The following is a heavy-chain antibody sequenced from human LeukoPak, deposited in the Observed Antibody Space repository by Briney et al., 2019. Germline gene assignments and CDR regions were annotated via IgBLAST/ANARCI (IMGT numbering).Heavy chain of an antibody. CDR2: ISSSGSTI. V-gene: IGHV3-48*03. Sequence: AGGSLRLSCAASGFTFSSYEMNWVRQAPGKGLEWVSYISSSGSTIYYADSVKGRFTISRDNAKNSLYLQMNSLRAEDTAVYYCARDLASYSSSWYGGGGYFDYWGQGTLVTVSS. CDR1: GFTFSSYE. CDR3: ARDLASYSSSWYGGGGYFDY. D-gene: IGHD6-13*01. J-gene: IGHJ4*02.